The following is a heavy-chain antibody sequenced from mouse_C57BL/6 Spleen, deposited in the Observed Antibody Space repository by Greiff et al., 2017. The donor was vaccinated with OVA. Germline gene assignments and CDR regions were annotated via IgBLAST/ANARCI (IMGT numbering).Heavy chain of an antibody. CDR2: IHPNSGST. J-gene: IGHJ4*01. CDR3: ACYYGSKDYAMDY. CDR1: GYTFTSYW. D-gene: IGHD1-1*01. V-gene: IGHV1-64*01. Sequence: VKLQQPGAELVKPGASVKLSCKASGYTFTSYWMHWVKQRPGQGLEWIGMIHPNSGSTNYNEKFKSKATLTVDKSSSTAYMQLSSLTSEDSAVYYCACYYGSKDYAMDYWGQGTSVTVSS.